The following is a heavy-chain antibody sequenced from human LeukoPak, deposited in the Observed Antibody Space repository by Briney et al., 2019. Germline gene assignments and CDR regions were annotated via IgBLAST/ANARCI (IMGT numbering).Heavy chain of an antibody. CDR1: GFSLSSYG. CDR3: VTNWPVW. V-gene: IGHV3-48*01. D-gene: IGHD3-16*01. CDR2: FSSSGDTI. Sequence: GGSLRPSCEASGFSLSSYGMHWARQAPGKGPQWLSYFSSSGDTIYYADSVKGRFTISRDNAKNSLYLQTNSLKAQDTANYYCVTNWPVWWCQRTQVTVCS. J-gene: IGHJ1*01.